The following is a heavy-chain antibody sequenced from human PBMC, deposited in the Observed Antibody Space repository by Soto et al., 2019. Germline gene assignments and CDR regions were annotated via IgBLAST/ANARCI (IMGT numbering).Heavy chain of an antibody. J-gene: IGHJ6*02. CDR3: ARDQWLVRYYYYGMDV. Sequence: PGGSLRLSCAASGFTFSSYSMNWVRQAPGKGLEWVSSISSSSSYIYYADSVKGRFTISRDNAKNSLYLQMNSLRAEDTAVYYCARDQWLVRYYYYGMDVWGQGTTVTVSS. CDR1: GFTFSSYS. D-gene: IGHD6-19*01. CDR2: ISSSSSYI. V-gene: IGHV3-21*01.